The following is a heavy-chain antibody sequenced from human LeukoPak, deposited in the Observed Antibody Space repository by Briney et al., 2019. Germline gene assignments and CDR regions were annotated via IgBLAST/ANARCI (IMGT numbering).Heavy chain of an antibody. CDR2: IYYSGST. Sequence: SETLSLTCTVSCGSVSSGSYYWSWIRQPPGKGLEWIGYIYYSGSTNYNPSLKSRVTISVDTSKNQFSLKLSSVTAADTAVYYCAREVVPAATVDYWGQGTLVTVSS. CDR1: CGSVSSGSYY. V-gene: IGHV4-61*01. CDR3: AREVVPAATVDY. D-gene: IGHD2-2*01. J-gene: IGHJ4*02.